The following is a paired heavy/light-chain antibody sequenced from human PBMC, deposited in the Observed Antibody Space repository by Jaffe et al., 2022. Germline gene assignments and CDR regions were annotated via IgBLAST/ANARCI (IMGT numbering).Heavy chain of an antibody. CDR2: ISGSGGST. CDR1: GFTFSSYA. Sequence: EVQLLESGGGLVQPGGSLRLSCAASGFTFSSYAMSWVRQAPGKGLEWVSAISGSGGSTYYADSVKGRFTISRDNSKNTLYLQMNSLRAEDTAVYYCAKGEYYYGSGSYYDYYYMDVWGKGTTVTVSS. V-gene: IGHV3-23*01. CDR3: AKGEYYYGSGSYYDYYYMDV. J-gene: IGHJ6*03. D-gene: IGHD3-10*01.
Light chain of an antibody. Sequence: DIQMTQSPSTLSASVGDRVTITCRASQSISSWLAWYQQKPGKAPKLLIYKASSLESGVPSRFSGSGSGTEFTLTISSLQPDDFATYYCQQYNSYFSWTFGQGTKLEIK. CDR2: KAS. CDR1: QSISSW. CDR3: QQYNSYFSWT. V-gene: IGKV1-5*03. J-gene: IGKJ2*02.